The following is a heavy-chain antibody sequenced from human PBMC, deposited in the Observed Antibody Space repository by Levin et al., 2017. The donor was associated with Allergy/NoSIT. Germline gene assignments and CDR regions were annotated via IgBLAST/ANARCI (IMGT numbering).Heavy chain of an antibody. CDR3: ARLRGSLRYAFDI. V-gene: IGHV4-59*01. CDR2: IYYTGST. D-gene: IGHD3-16*01. Sequence: SETLSLTCTVFGGSISSYYWSWIRQPPGKGLEWIGYIYYTGSTNYTPSLKSRVTISVDTSKIHFSLKLSSVTAADTAVYYCARLRGSLRYAFDIWGQGTLVTVSS. J-gene: IGHJ3*02. CDR1: GGSISSYY.